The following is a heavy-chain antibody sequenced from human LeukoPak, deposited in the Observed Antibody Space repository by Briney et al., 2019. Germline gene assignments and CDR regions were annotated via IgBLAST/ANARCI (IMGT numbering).Heavy chain of an antibody. V-gene: IGHV4-59*01. CDR3: ARGTGDTAMAN. J-gene: IGHJ4*02. CDR1: GGSISSYY. CDR2: IYYSGST. D-gene: IGHD5-18*01. Sequence: SETLSLTCTVSGGSISSYYWSWIRQPPGKGLEWIGYIYYSGSTNYNPSLKSRVTISVDTSKNQFSLKLSSVTAADTAVYYCARGTGDTAMANWGQGTLVTVSS.